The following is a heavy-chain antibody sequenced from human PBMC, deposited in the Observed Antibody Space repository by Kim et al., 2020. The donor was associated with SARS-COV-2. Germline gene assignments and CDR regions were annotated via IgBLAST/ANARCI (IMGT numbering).Heavy chain of an antibody. V-gene: IGHV3-11*05. CDR3: ARVSLRSIRCPLDY. D-gene: IGHD2-15*01. Sequence: ANSVKGRLTISTDNAKTYLYMQMDSLRAEDTAVYYCARVSLRSIRCPLDYWGQGTLVTVSS. J-gene: IGHJ4*02.